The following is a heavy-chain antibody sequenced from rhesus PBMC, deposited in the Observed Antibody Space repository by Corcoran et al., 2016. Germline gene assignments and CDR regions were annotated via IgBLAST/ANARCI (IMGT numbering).Heavy chain of an antibody. V-gene: IGHV4-147*01. CDR3: ARNMAIGGDFVFSFDS. D-gene: IGHD2-39*02. Sequence: QVQLQESGPGLVKPSETLSLTCAVSGASISSNYWSWIRQPPGKGLEWIGYIFVVSGSTSYNPSLKSRVTISKDTSKSQFSLKLTSVTAADTAIYYCARNMAIGGDFVFSFDSWGQGVLVTVSS. J-gene: IGHJ4*01. CDR2: IFVVSGST. CDR1: GASISSNY.